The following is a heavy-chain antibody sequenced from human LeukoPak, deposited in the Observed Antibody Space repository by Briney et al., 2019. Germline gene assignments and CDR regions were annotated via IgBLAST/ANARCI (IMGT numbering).Heavy chain of an antibody. J-gene: IGHJ5*02. V-gene: IGHV1-2*02. CDR1: GYTFTGYY. CDR3: AREGGPARNWFDP. D-gene: IGHD2-15*01. CDR2: INPNTGGT. Sequence: ASVKVSCKXSGYTFTGYYMHWVRQAPGQGLEWMGWINPNTGGTNYSQKFQGRVTMTRDTSISTVYMELSRLRSDDTAVYYCAREGGPARNWFDPWGQGTLVTVSS.